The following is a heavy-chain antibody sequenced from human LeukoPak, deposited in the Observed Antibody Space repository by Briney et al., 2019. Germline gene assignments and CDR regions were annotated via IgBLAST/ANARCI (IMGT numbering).Heavy chain of an antibody. CDR1: GGSIRSGGYY. CDR2: IYYSGST. CDR3: AGGAYDSSGYYDY. D-gene: IGHD3-22*01. J-gene: IGHJ4*02. Sequence: SQTLSLTCTVSGGSIRSGGYYWSWIRQHPGKGLEWIGYIYYSGSTYYNPSLKSRVTISVDTSKNQFSLKLSSVTAADTAVYYCAGGAYDSSGYYDYWGQGTLVTVSS. V-gene: IGHV4-31*03.